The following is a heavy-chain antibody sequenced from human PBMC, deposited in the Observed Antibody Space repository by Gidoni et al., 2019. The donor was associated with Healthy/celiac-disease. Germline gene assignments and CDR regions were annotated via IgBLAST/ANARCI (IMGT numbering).Heavy chain of an antibody. CDR3: ARIQAVGATVENWFDP. J-gene: IGHJ5*02. CDR2: IDWDDDK. V-gene: IGHV2-70*15. Sequence: QVTLRASGPALVKPTQTLTLTCTFSGFSLSTSGMCVSWIRQPPGKALEWLARIDWDDDKYYSTSLKTRLTISKDTSKNQVVLTMTNMDPVDTATYYCARIQAVGATVENWFDPWGQGTLVTVSS. CDR1: GFSLSTSGMC. D-gene: IGHD1-26*01.